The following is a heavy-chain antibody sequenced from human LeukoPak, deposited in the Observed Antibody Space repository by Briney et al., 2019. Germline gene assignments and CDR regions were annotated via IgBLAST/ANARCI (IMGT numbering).Heavy chain of an antibody. CDR2: IIPIFGTA. D-gene: IGHD3-16*02. CDR3: ARDFSGDYVWGSYRYNWFDP. V-gene: IGHV1-69*13. Sequence: SVKVSCKASGGTFSSYAISWVRQAPGQGLEWMGGIIPIFGTANYAQKFQGRVTITADEPTSTAYMELSSLRSEDTAVYYCARDFSGDYVWGSYRYNWFDPWGQGTLVTVSS. CDR1: GGTFSSYA. J-gene: IGHJ5*02.